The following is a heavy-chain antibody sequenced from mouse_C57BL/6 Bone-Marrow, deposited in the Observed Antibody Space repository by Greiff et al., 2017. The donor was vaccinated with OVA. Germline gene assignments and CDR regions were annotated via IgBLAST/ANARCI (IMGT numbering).Heavy chain of an antibody. CDR2: IDPENGDT. V-gene: IGHV14-4*01. CDR3: TTWYYGSSFYFDY. Sequence: VHVKQSGAELVRPGASVTLSCTASGFNIKDDYMHWVKQRPEQGLEWIGWIDPENGDTEYASKFQGKATITADTSSNTAYLQLSSLTSEDTAVYYCTTWYYGSSFYFDYWGQGTTLTVSS. J-gene: IGHJ2*01. D-gene: IGHD1-1*01. CDR1: GFNIKDDY.